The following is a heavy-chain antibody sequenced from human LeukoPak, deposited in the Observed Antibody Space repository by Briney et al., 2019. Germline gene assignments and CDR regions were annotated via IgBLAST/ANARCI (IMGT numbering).Heavy chain of an antibody. CDR2: IKQDGSEK. CDR1: GFTFSSYW. Sequence: GGSLRLSCAASGFTFSSYWMSWVRQAPGKGLEWVANIKQDGSEKYYVDSVKGRFTISRDNAKNSLNLQMNSLRAEDTAVYYCARENWSPNDYYGMDVWGQGTTVAVSS. D-gene: IGHD3-3*01. V-gene: IGHV3-7*03. CDR3: ARENWSPNDYYGMDV. J-gene: IGHJ6*02.